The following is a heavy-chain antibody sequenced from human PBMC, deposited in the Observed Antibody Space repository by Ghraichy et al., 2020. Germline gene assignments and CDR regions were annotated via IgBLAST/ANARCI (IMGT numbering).Heavy chain of an antibody. CDR3: ARDDGLSSSGWWVVQEGYYYMDV. CDR2: ISSSSSYI. Sequence: GESLNISCAASGFTFSSYSMNWVRQAPGKGLEWVSSISSSSSYIYYADSVKGRFTISRDNAKNSLYLQMNSLRAEDTAVYYCARDDGLSSSGWWVVQEGYYYMDVWGKGTTVTVSS. D-gene: IGHD6-19*01. V-gene: IGHV3-21*01. CDR1: GFTFSSYS. J-gene: IGHJ6*03.